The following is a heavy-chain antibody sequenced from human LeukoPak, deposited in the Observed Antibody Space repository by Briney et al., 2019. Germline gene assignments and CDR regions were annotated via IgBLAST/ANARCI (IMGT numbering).Heavy chain of an antibody. CDR3: ARDYRGSFPRPPYYYYGMDV. D-gene: IGHD1-26*01. J-gene: IGHJ6*02. CDR2: IYYSGST. V-gene: IGHV4-61*01. Sequence: PSETLSLTCTVSGSSVSSGSYYWSWIRQPPGKGLEWIGYIYYSGSTNYNPSLKSRVTISVDTSKNQFSLKLSSVTAADTAVYYCARDYRGSFPRPPYYYYGMDVWGQGTTVTVSS. CDR1: GSSVSSGSYY.